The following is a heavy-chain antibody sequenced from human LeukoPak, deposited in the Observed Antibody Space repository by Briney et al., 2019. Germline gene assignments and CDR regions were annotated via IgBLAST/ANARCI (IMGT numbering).Heavy chain of an antibody. CDR3: ARLTFGGVIGFDY. J-gene: IGHJ4*02. CDR2: ISGSGGTT. CDR1: GFTFSNYA. Sequence: GGSLRLSCAASGFTFSNYAMSWVRQAPGKGLEWVSAISGSGGTTFYADSVKGRFTISRDNSKNTLYLQMNSLRAEDTAVYYCARLTFGGVIGFDYWGQGTLVTVSS. D-gene: IGHD3-16*02. V-gene: IGHV3-23*01.